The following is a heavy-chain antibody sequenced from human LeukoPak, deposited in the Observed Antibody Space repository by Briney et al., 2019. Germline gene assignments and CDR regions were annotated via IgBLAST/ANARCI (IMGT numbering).Heavy chain of an antibody. CDR2: ISYDGTDK. CDR1: GFTFSYYG. D-gene: IGHD6-13*01. J-gene: IGHJ4*02. Sequence: GGSLRLSCAASGFTFSYYGMHWVRQAPGKGLEWVAVISYDGTDKYYADSVKGRFTISRDNARNSLYLQMNSLRAEDTAVYYCASGRQLGYWGQGTLVTVSS. V-gene: IGHV3-30*03. CDR3: ASGRQLGY.